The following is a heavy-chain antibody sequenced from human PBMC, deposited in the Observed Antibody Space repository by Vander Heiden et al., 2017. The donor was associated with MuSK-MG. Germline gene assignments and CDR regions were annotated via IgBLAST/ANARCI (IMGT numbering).Heavy chain of an antibody. J-gene: IGHJ3*02. Sequence: QVQLQESGPGLVKPSETLSLTCAVSGYSISSGYYWGWIRQPPGKGLEWIGSIYHSGSTYYNPSLKSRVTISVDTSKNQFSLKLSSVTAADTAVYYCARPGYCSSTSCSYGAFDIWGQGTMVTVSS. D-gene: IGHD2-2*01. V-gene: IGHV4-38-2*01. CDR2: IYHSGST. CDR1: GYSISSGYY. CDR3: ARPGYCSSTSCSYGAFDI.